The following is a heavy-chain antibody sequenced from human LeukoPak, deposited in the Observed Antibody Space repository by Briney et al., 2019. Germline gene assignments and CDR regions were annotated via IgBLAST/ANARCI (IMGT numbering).Heavy chain of an antibody. V-gene: IGHV3-23*02. CDR1: AIPFSRNS. CDR3: AKFTDMIYWYFDV. CDR2: ISGMGDST. D-gene: IGHD3-16*01. J-gene: IGHJ2*01. Sequence: GGSLRLACAAAAIPFSRNSMTWVRQAPGKGLEWVSAISGMGDSTYYGDSVKGRFTPSRHHSNNTLCLQVNRLKAEGTALYFCAKFTDMIYWYFDVWGRGTLVTVSS.